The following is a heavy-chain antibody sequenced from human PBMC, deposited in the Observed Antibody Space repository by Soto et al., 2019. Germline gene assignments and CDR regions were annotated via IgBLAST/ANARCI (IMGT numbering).Heavy chain of an antibody. CDR2: INHSGST. D-gene: IGHD2-2*01. CDR3: VGFCSGTRCTDY. CDR1: GGSISSGGYY. V-gene: IGHV4-39*07. J-gene: IGHJ4*02. Sequence: SETLSLTCTVSGGSISSGGYYWSWIRQHPGKGLEWIGEINHSGSTNYNPSLKSRVTISVDTSKNQLSLKLSSVTAADTAVYYCVGFCSGTRCTDYWGQGTLVTVSS.